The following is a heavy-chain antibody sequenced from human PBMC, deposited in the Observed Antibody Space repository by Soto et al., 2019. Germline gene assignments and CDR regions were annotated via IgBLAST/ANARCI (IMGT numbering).Heavy chain of an antibody. CDR3: ARRLGYYDILTGYYHYYYYGMYV. CDR2: IYPGDSDT. J-gene: IGHJ6*02. V-gene: IGHV5-51*01. CDR1: GYSFTSYW. D-gene: IGHD3-9*01. Sequence: GESLKISCKGSGYSFTSYWIGWVRQMPGKGLEWMGIIYPGDSDTRYSPSFQGQVTISADKSISTAYLQWSSLKASDTAMYYCARRLGYYDILTGYYHYYYYGMYVWGQGTTVTVSS.